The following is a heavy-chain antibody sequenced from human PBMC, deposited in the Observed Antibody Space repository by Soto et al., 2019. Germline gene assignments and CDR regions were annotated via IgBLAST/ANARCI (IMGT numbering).Heavy chain of an antibody. CDR3: ARVPTYCGGDCYSTGFCVEGTDV. D-gene: IGHD2-21*02. V-gene: IGHV1-18*04. Sequence: GASVKVSCKPSGYTFTSYGISWVRQAPGQGLEWMGWISAYNGNTNYEQKLQGRVTMTTDTSTSTAYMELRSLRSDDTAVYYCARVPTYCGGDCYSTGFCVEGTDVWGQGTTVTVSS. J-gene: IGHJ6*02. CDR1: GYTFTSYG. CDR2: ISAYNGNT.